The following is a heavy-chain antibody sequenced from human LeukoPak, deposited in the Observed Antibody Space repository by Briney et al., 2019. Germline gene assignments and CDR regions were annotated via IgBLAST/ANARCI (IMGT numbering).Heavy chain of an antibody. Sequence: GGSLRLSCAASGLTVSSNYMSWVRQAPGEGLEWVSVIYSDGGGGITYYAESVKGRFTISRDNSKNTLYLQTNSLRTEDTAIYYCARVSGAAAATGGYFDYWGQGTLVTVSS. V-gene: IGHV3-53*05. CDR2: IYSDGGGGIT. CDR1: GLTVSSNY. CDR3: ARVSGAAAATGGYFDY. J-gene: IGHJ4*02. D-gene: IGHD6-13*01.